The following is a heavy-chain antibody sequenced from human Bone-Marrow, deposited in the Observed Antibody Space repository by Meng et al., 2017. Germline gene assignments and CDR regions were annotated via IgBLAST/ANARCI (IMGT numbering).Heavy chain of an antibody. CDR3: ATDLGRGSVQFDY. CDR2: IVIGSGDT. J-gene: IGHJ4*02. D-gene: IGHD3-10*01. CDR1: GYTFTSYG. V-gene: IGHV1-58*02. Sequence: SVKVSCKASGYTFTSYGISWARQARGQRLEWIGWIVIGSGDTKYEQKFQQRVTITRDTSTNTAYMELSSLKSDDMAVYYCATDLGRGSVQFDYWGQGTPVTVSS.